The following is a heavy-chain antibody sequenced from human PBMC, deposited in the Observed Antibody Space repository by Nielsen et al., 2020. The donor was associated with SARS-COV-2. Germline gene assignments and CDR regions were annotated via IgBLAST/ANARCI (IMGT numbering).Heavy chain of an antibody. V-gene: IGHV4-4*02. CDR2: IYHSGST. D-gene: IGHD3-3*01. CDR3: ARVGYDFWSGYYNFDY. J-gene: IGHJ4*02. CDR1: GGSISSSNW. Sequence: SETLSLTCAVSGGSISSSNWWSGVRQPPGKGLEWIGEIYHSGSTNYNPSLKSRVTISVDKSKNQFSLKLSSVTAADTAVYYCARVGYDFWSGYYNFDYWGQGTLVTVSS.